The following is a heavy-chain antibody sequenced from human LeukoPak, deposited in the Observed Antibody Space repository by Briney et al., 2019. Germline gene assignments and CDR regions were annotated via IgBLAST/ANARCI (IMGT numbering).Heavy chain of an antibody. CDR1: GGSISSRTCY. CDR3: ARVSSSSSDYYFDY. V-gene: IGHV4-39*01. D-gene: IGHD6-6*01. CDR2: IFYSGNT. J-gene: IGHJ4*02. Sequence: PSETLSLTCTVSGGSISSRTCYWGWLRHPPGKGLEWIVSIFYSGNTYYNPSLKSRVTISVDTSKNQFSLRLSSVTAADTAVYSCARVSSSSSDYYFDYWGQGTLVTVFS.